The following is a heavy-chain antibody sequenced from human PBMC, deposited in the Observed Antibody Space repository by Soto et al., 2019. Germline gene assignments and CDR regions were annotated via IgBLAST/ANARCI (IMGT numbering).Heavy chain of an antibody. CDR1: GGTFSSYA. Sequence: QVQLVQSGAEVKKPGSSVKVSCKASGGTFSSYAISWVRQAPGQGLEWMGGIIPIFGTANYAQKFQGRVTITADESTSTAYMELISLRSEDTAVYYCARDRRREGLIAAAGTGFDPWGQGTLVTVSS. D-gene: IGHD6-13*01. J-gene: IGHJ5*02. V-gene: IGHV1-69*01. CDR3: ARDRRREGLIAAAGTGFDP. CDR2: IIPIFGTA.